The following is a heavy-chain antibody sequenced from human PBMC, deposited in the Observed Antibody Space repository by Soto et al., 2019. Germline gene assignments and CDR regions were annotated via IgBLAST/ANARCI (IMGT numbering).Heavy chain of an antibody. V-gene: IGHV3-15*07. J-gene: IGHJ6*02. Sequence: GGSLRLSCAASGFTFSNAWMNWVRQAPGKGLEWVGRIKSKTDGGTTDYAAPVKGRFTISRDDSKNTLYLQMNSLKTEDTAVYYCTTDRRIEDSGYFGYYYYYGMDVWGQGTTLTVSS. CDR2: IKSKTDGGTT. CDR1: GFTFSNAW. CDR3: TTDRRIEDSGYFGYYYYYGMDV. D-gene: IGHD3-22*01.